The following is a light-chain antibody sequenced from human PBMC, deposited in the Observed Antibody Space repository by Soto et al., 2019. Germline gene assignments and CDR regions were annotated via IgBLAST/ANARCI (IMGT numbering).Light chain of an antibody. J-gene: IGKJ1*01. CDR2: AAS. CDR1: QDIDNY. Sequence: DIQMTQSPSSLSGSVGDRVTISWRASQDIDNYLNWYQQKPGKAPKLLIYAASTLQRGAPSKFTGSGSGTDFTLSISNLQPEDFATYYCQESYSSPWSFGQGTKVDIK. CDR3: QESYSSPWS. V-gene: IGKV1-39*01.